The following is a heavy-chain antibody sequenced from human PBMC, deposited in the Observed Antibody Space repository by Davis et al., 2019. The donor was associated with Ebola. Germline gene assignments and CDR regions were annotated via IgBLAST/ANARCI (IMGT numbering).Heavy chain of an antibody. CDR3: ARRGGWSGAFLDY. CDR1: GYSFTSYW. V-gene: IGHV5-51*01. CDR2: IYPGDSDT. D-gene: IGHD3-3*02. Sequence: GESLKISCKGSGYSFTSYWIAWVRQMPGKGLEWMGIIYPGDSDTRYSPSFQGQVTTSADKSISTAYLQWSSLKASDTAMFYCARRGGWSGAFLDYWGQGTLVTVSS. J-gene: IGHJ4*02.